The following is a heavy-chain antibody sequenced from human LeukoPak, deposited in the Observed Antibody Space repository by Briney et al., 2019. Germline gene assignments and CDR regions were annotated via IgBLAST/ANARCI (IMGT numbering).Heavy chain of an antibody. CDR2: IYYSGST. Sequence: SETLSLTCAVSGGSISGYYWGWIRQPPGKGLEWIGSIYYSGSTYYNPSLKSRVTISVDTSKNQFSLKLSSVTAADTAVYYCVKSVSGEGYFQHWGQGTLVTVSS. J-gene: IGHJ1*01. V-gene: IGHV4-39*01. D-gene: IGHD3-10*01. CDR1: GGSISGYY. CDR3: VKSVSGEGYFQH.